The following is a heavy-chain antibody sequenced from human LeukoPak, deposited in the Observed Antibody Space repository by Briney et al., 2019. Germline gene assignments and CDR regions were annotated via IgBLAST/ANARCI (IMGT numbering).Heavy chain of an antibody. Sequence: SSQTLSLTCTVSGGSISSGSYYWSWLRQPAGKGLEWFGRIYTSGSTNYNPSLKSRVTISGDTSKNQFSLKLSSVTAADTAVYYCGRGRAESGYYLYYYYYMDVWGKGTTVTVSS. CDR1: GGSISSGSYY. V-gene: IGHV4-61*02. CDR2: IYTSGST. J-gene: IGHJ6*03. D-gene: IGHD3-3*01. CDR3: GRGRAESGYYLYYYYYMDV.